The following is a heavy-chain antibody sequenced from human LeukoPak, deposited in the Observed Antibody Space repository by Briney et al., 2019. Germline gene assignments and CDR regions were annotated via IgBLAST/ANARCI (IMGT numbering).Heavy chain of an antibody. D-gene: IGHD6-19*01. CDR2: IFYGGST. J-gene: IGHJ4*02. CDR3: ARHVDQWLGIDH. CDR1: GGSISSHY. Sequence: SETLSLTCTVSGGSISSHYWSWLRQPPGKGLEWIGHIFYGGSTNYNPSLKSRVTISVDTSKNQFSLKLTSVTAADTAFYFCARHVDQWLGIDHWGQGTLVTVSS. V-gene: IGHV4-59*08.